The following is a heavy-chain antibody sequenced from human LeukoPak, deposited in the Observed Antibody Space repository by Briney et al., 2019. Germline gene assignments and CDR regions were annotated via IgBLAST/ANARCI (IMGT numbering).Heavy chain of an antibody. D-gene: IGHD5-18*01. Sequence: SETLSLTCAVYGGSFSGYYWSWIRQPPGKGLEWIGEINHSGSTNYNPSLKSRVTISVDTSKNQFSLKLGSVTAADTAVYYCARGSTAVFDYWGQGTLVTVSS. J-gene: IGHJ4*02. CDR1: GGSFSGYY. V-gene: IGHV4-34*01. CDR3: ARGSTAVFDY. CDR2: INHSGST.